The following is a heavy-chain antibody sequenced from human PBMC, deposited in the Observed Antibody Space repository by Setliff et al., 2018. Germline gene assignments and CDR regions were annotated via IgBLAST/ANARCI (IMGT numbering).Heavy chain of an antibody. CDR2: ISGYSGDT. V-gene: IGHV1-18*01. CDR1: GYTFTSYS. J-gene: IGHJ4*02. Sequence: ASVKVSCKASGYTFTSYSITWVRQAPGRGLEWLGWISGYSGDTSYAQKFQDRVTLTTDTSTSTAYMEMRSLTSDDTTVYYCARVTGVTTFGVIMKDFEFWGRGTLVTVSS. D-gene: IGHD3-3*01. CDR3: ARVTGVTTFGVIMKDFEF.